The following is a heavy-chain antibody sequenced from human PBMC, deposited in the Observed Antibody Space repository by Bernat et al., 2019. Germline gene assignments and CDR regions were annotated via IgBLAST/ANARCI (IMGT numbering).Heavy chain of an antibody. CDR3: ARDQEDAFDI. V-gene: IGHV4-59*01. Sequence: QLQLKESGPGLVKPSETLSLICTVSGGSIRSYYWSWIRQPPGKGLEWIGYIYYSGSTNYNPSLKSRVTISVDTSKNQFSLKLSSVTAADTAVYYCARDQEDAFDIWGQGTMVTVSS. CDR1: GGSIRSYY. CDR2: IYYSGST. J-gene: IGHJ3*02.